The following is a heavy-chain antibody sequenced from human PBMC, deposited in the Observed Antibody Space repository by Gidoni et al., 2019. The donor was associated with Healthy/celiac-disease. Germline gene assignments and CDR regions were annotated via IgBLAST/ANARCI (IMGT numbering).Heavy chain of an antibody. CDR3: RLEFEVITFGGVIPP. Sequence: EVQLVESGGGLVQPGRSLRLSCTASGFTFGDYAMSWVRQAPGKGLEWVGFIRSKAYGGTTEYAASVKGRFTISRDDSKSIAYLQMNSLKTEDTAVYYCRLEFEVITFGGVIPPWGQGTLVTVSS. J-gene: IGHJ5*02. CDR1: GFTFGDYA. V-gene: IGHV3-49*04. D-gene: IGHD3-16*02. CDR2: IRSKAYGGTT.